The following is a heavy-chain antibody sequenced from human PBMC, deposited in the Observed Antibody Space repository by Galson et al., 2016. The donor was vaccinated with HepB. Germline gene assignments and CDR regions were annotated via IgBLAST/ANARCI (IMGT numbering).Heavy chain of an antibody. J-gene: IGHJ4*02. V-gene: IGHV3-11*05. D-gene: IGHD1-1*01. CDR2: ISSSSTYT. Sequence: SLRLSCAASGFTFSDYYMSWIRQAPGKGLEWVSYISSSSTYTNYAASVKGRFTISRDNAKNSLYLQMNSLRAEDTAVYYCARVGAGTTWVFDYWGQGTLVTVSS. CDR1: GFTFSDYY. CDR3: ARVGAGTTWVFDY.